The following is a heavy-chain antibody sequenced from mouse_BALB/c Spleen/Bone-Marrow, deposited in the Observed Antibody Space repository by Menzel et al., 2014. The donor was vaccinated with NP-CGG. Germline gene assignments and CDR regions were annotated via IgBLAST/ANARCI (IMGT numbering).Heavy chain of an antibody. J-gene: IGHJ2*01. CDR3: ARSYYGSSYYFDY. CDR1: GFTFSSFG. CDR2: ISSGSSTI. V-gene: IGHV5-17*02. D-gene: IGHD1-1*01. Sequence: EVKLVESGGGLVQPGGSRKLSCAASGFTFSSFGMHWVRQAPEKGLEWVAYISSGSSTIYYADTVKGRFTISRDNPKNTLFLQVTSLRSEDTAMYYCARSYYGSSYYFDYWDQGTTLTVSS.